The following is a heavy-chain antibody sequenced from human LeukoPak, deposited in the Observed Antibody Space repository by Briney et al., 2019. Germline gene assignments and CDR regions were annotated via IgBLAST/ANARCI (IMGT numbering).Heavy chain of an antibody. J-gene: IGHJ4*02. CDR2: ASVTGNP. V-gene: IGHV4-59*11. Sequence: SETLSLTYTVAGGSISSRYWTWIRRPPGRGLEWIGYASVTGNPDYTLSLKSRVTISVDTSKNQFSLRLTSVTAADTAIYYCASDFTQGGGLLEYWGQGLLVTVSS. CDR1: GGSISSRY. D-gene: IGHD3-16*01. CDR3: ASDFTQGGGLLEY.